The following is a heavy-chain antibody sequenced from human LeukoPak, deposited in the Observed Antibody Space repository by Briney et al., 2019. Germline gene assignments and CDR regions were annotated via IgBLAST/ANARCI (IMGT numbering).Heavy chain of an antibody. CDR2: IKQDGSEK. CDR3: AREWFGGAAKGDYGMDV. J-gene: IGHJ6*02. Sequence: GGSLRLSCAASGFTFSSYWMSWVRQAPGKGLEWVANIKQDGSEKYYVDSVKGRFTISRDNAKNSLYLQMNSLRAEDTAVYYCAREWFGGAAKGDYGMDVWGQGTTVTVSS. CDR1: GFTFSSYW. D-gene: IGHD3-16*01. V-gene: IGHV3-7*03.